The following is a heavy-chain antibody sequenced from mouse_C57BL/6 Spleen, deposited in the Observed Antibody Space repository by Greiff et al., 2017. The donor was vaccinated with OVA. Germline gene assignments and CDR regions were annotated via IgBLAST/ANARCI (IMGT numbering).Heavy chain of an antibody. D-gene: IGHD2-5*01. CDR1: GYSFTDYN. Sequence: VHVKQSGPELVKPGASVKISCKASGYSFTDYNMNWVKQSNGKSLEWIGVINPNYGTTSYNQKFKGKATLTVDKSSSTAYMQLNSLTSEDSAVYYCASHSNYWYFDVWGTGTTVTVSS. CDR2: INPNYGTT. V-gene: IGHV1-39*01. J-gene: IGHJ1*03. CDR3: ASHSNYWYFDV.